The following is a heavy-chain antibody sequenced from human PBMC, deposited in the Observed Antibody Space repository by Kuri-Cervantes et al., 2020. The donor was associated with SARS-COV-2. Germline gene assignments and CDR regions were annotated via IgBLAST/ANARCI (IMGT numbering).Heavy chain of an antibody. CDR2: IIPILGTA. J-gene: IGHJ6*02. CDR1: GGTLSSYT. CDR3: AADMAYCGGDCYSNYYYYYGMDV. V-gene: IGHV1-69*08. D-gene: IGHD2-21*02. Sequence: SVKVSCKASGGTLSSYTISWVRQAPGQGLEWMGRIIPILGTANYAQKFQGRVTITADKSTSTAYMELSSLRSEDTAVYYCAADMAYCGGDCYSNYYYYYGMDVWGQGTTVTVSS.